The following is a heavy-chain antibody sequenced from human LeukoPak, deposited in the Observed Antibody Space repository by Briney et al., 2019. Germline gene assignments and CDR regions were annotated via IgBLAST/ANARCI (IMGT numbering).Heavy chain of an antibody. V-gene: IGHV1-18*01. CDR2: ISAYNGNT. CDR3: AKPTEKYYDFWSGYPPFDY. Sequence: ASVKVSCKASGYTFTSYGISWVRQAPGQGLEWMGWISAYNGNTNYAQKLQGRVTMTTDTSTSTAYMELRSLRSDDTAVYYCAKPTEKYYDFWSGYPPFDYWGQGTLVTVSS. J-gene: IGHJ4*02. D-gene: IGHD3-3*01. CDR1: GYTFTSYG.